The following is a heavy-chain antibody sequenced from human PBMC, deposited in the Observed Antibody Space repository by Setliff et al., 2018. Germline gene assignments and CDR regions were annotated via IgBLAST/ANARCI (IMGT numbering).Heavy chain of an antibody. CDR1: GYTFTSYA. CDR3: ARDPRQNDNFWSGYYYYYYYGMDV. V-gene: IGHV1-3*01. J-gene: IGHJ6*02. Sequence: ASVKVSCKASGYTFTSYAMHWVRQAPGQRLEWMXWINXXXXXXXXXXXXXXXXTXTRAXXASTAYMELSSLRSEDTAVHYCARDPRQNDNFWSGYYYYYYYGMDVWGQGTTVTVSS. D-gene: IGHD3-3*01. CDR2: INXXXXXX.